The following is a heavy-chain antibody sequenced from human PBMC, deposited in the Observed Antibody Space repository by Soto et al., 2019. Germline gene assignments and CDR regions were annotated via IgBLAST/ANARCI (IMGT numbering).Heavy chain of an antibody. V-gene: IGHV5-51*01. CDR3: ARHLPPGTSTQLPFAY. Sequence: LGESLKISCKGSGYYFATYWIGWVRQMPGKGLEWMGIIYPGDSDTRYSPSFQGQVTISVDNSITTAYLQWSSLKASDTAMYYCARHLPPGTSTQLPFAYWGRGTLVTVSS. J-gene: IGHJ4*02. D-gene: IGHD1-1*01. CDR2: IYPGDSDT. CDR1: GYYFATYW.